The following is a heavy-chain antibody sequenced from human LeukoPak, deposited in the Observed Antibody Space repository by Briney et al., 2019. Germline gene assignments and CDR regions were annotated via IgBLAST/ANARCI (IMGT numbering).Heavy chain of an antibody. CDR3: ARDGLERDGYNYAFYYFDY. Sequence: ASVTVSCKASGYTFTGYYMHWVRQAPGQGLEWMGWINPNSGGTNYAQKFQGRVTMTRDTSISTAYMELSRLRSDDTAVYYGARDGLERDGYNYAFYYFDYWGQGTLVTVSS. CDR1: GYTFTGYY. V-gene: IGHV1-2*02. D-gene: IGHD5-24*01. CDR2: INPNSGGT. J-gene: IGHJ4*02.